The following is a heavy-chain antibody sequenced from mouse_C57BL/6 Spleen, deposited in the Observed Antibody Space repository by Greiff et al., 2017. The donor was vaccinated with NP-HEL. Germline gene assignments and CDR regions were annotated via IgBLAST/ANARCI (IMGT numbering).Heavy chain of an antibody. D-gene: IGHD1-1*01. V-gene: IGHV1-72*01. CDR1: GYTFTSYW. CDR2: IDPNSGGT. CDR3: AGYYGSSYYYWYFDV. J-gene: IGHJ1*03. Sequence: QVQLKQPGAELVKPGASVKLSCKASGYTFTSYWMHWVKQRPGRGLEWIGRIDPNSGGTKYNEKFKSKATLTVDKPSSTAYMQLSSLTSEDSAVYYCAGYYGSSYYYWYFDVWGTGTTVTVSS.